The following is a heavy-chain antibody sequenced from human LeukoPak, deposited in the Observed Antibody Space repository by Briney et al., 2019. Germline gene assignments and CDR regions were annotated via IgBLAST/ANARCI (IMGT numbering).Heavy chain of an antibody. CDR3: ARAVAGLDAFDI. CDR1: GYTFTGYY. V-gene: IGHV1-2*02. CDR2: INPNSGGT. D-gene: IGHD6-19*01. Sequence: ASMKVSCKASGYTFTGYYMHWVRQAPGQGLEWMGWINPNSGGTNYAQKFQGRVTMTRDTSISTAYMELSRLRSDDTAVYYCARAVAGLDAFDIWGQGTMVTVSS. J-gene: IGHJ3*02.